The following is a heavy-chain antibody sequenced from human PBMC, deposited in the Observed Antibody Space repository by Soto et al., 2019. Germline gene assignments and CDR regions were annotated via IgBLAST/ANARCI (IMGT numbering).Heavy chain of an antibody. CDR2: IKSKTDGGTT. D-gene: IGHD5-18*01. Sequence: EVQLVESGGGLVKPGGSLRLSCAASGFTFSNAWMSWVRQAPGKGLEWVGRIKSKTDGGTTDYAAPVKGRFTISRDDSTNRLYLQMNSMKTEDTAVCYCTTGNPIQLWYYWGQGTLVTVSA. CDR1: GFTFSNAW. CDR3: TTGNPIQLWYY. V-gene: IGHV3-15*01. J-gene: IGHJ4*02.